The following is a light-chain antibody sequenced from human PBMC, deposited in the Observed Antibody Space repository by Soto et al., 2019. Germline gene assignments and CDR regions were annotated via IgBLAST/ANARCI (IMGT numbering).Light chain of an antibody. CDR1: QGVGSS. CDR3: QQYSDWPRT. J-gene: IGKJ1*01. Sequence: EIMFSQSPCTLSLSTGERVTLSCRASQGVGSSLAWYQQKPGQAPRVLIYGASTTAPGIPARFSGSGSGTEFTLTISSLQSEDSAVYLCQQYSDWPRTFGQGTKVDIK. CDR2: GAS. V-gene: IGKV3-15*01.